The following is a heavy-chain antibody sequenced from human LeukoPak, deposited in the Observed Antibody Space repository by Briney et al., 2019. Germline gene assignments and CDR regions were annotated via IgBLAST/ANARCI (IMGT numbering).Heavy chain of an antibody. CDR2: MNPNSGNT. CDR1: GYTFTSYD. J-gene: IGHJ6*03. D-gene: IGHD2-2*02. Sequence: ASVKVSCKASGYTFTSYDINWVRQATGQGLEWMGWMNPNSGNTGYAQKFQGRVTITTDESTSTAYMELSSLRSEDTAVYYCASSDIVVVPAAIPFGYMDVWGKGTTVTVSS. CDR3: ASSDIVVVPAAIPFGYMDV. V-gene: IGHV1-8*01.